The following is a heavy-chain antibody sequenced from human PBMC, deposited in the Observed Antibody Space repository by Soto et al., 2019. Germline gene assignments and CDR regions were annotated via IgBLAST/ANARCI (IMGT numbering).Heavy chain of an antibody. D-gene: IGHD3-22*01. Sequence: QVQLQQWGAGLLKPSETLSLTCAVYGGSFSGYYWSWIRQPPGKGLEWIGEINHSGSTNYNPSLKSRVTISVDTSKNQFSLKLSSVTAADTAVYYCARGKVRHYYGMDVWGQGTTVTVSS. CDR1: GGSFSGYY. CDR2: INHSGST. CDR3: ARGKVRHYYGMDV. J-gene: IGHJ6*02. V-gene: IGHV4-34*01.